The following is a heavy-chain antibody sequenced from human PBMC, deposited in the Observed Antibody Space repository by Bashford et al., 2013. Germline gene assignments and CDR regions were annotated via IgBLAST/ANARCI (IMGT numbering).Heavy chain of an antibody. CDR3: ARHVHDSSGRVFDY. CDR1: GGSISSGGYY. CDR2: IYYSGST. Sequence: SSETLSLTCTVSGGSISSGGYYWSWIRQHPGKGLEWIGSIYYSGSTYYNPSLKSRVTISVDTSKNQFSLKLSSVTAADTAVYYCARHVHDSSGRVFDYWGQGTLVTVSS. V-gene: IGHV4-39*01. J-gene: IGHJ4*02. D-gene: IGHD3-22*01.